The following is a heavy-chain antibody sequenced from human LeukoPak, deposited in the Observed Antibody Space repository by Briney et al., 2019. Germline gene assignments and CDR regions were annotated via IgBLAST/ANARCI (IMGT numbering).Heavy chain of an antibody. Sequence: PGGSLRLSCAASGFTVSSNYMSWVRQAPGKGLEWVSVIYSGGSTYYADSVKGRFTISRDNSKNTLYLQMNSLRAEDTAVYYCARVKSYYDGSGLDYWGQGTLVTVSS. CDR2: IYSGGST. CDR3: ARVKSYYDGSGLDY. V-gene: IGHV3-53*01. J-gene: IGHJ4*02. D-gene: IGHD3-22*01. CDR1: GFTVSSNY.